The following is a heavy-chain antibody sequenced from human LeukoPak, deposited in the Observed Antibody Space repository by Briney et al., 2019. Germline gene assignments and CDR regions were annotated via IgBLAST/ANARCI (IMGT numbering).Heavy chain of an antibody. CDR2: IRYDGSNK. J-gene: IGHJ4*02. CDR3: AKGPSRSGSYYSDVDY. CDR1: GFTFSSYG. Sequence: GGSLRLSCAASGFTFSSYGMHWVRQAPGKGLEWVAFIRYDGSNKYYADSVKGRFTISRDNSENTLYLQMNSLRAEDTAVYYCAKGPSRSGSYYSDVDYWGQGTLVTVS. D-gene: IGHD3-10*01. V-gene: IGHV3-30*02.